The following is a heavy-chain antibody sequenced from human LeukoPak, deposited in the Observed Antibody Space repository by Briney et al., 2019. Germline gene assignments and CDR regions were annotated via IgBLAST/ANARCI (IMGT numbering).Heavy chain of an antibody. V-gene: IGHV4-59*01. J-gene: IGHJ4*02. D-gene: IGHD5-18*01. Sequence: PSETLSLTCSASGDSISTYHWNWIRQPPGKGLEWIGYMQFNGNSNYNPSLKNRVNIFVDMSKNQFVLNLRSVTAADTAVYYCARDKRHSYGRYFDPWGQGMLVTVSS. CDR3: ARDKRHSYGRYFDP. CDR2: MQFNGNS. CDR1: GDSISTYH.